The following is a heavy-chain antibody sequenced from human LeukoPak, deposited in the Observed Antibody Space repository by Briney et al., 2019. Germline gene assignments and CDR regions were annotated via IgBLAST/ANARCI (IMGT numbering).Heavy chain of an antibody. CDR1: DVSFSGYY. Sequence: SDTLSLTGAAYDVSFSGYYWSWIHQPPGKGLEWIGEINHSGSTNYNPSLKSRVTISVDTSKNQFSLKLSSVTAADTAVYYCARAPPLWRSYRYWGQGTLVTVSS. D-gene: IGHD1-26*01. V-gene: IGHV4-34*01. CDR3: ARAPPLWRSYRY. CDR2: INHSGST. J-gene: IGHJ4*02.